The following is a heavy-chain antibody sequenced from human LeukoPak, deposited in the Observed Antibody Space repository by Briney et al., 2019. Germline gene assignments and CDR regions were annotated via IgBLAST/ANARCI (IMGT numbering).Heavy chain of an antibody. CDR1: GGSISSSNW. D-gene: IGHD6-13*01. Sequence: RPSGTLSLTCAVSGGSISSSNWWSWVCQPPGKGLEWIGEIYHSRSTNYNPSLKSRVTISVDKSKNQFSLKLSSVTAADTAVYYCARDRPAAAGTRWFDPWGQGTLVTVSS. CDR3: ARDRPAAAGTRWFDP. CDR2: IYHSRST. V-gene: IGHV4-4*02. J-gene: IGHJ5*02.